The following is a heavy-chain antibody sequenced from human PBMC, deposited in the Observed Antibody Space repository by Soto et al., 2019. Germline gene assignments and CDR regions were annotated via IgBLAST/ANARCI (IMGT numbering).Heavy chain of an antibody. V-gene: IGHV3-66*02. CDR2: IYSGGST. D-gene: IGHD6-13*01. CDR3: ARGQRRKHSSSCNYYYYMDV. J-gene: IGHJ6*03. CDR1: GFTVSSNY. Sequence: GGSLRLSCAASGFTVSSNYMSWVRQAPGKGLEWVSVIYSGGSTYYADSVKGRFTISRDNSKNTLYLQMNSLRAEDTAVYYCARGQRRKHSSSCNYYYYMDVWGKGTTVTVSS.